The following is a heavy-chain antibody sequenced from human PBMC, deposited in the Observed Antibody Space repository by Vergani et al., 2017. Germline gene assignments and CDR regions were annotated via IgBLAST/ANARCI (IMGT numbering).Heavy chain of an antibody. CDR3: AKRRDGSSSWYKSLYYFDY. D-gene: IGHD6-13*01. J-gene: IGHJ4*02. V-gene: IGHV3-23*01. Sequence: EVQLLESGGGLVQPGGSLRLSCAASGFTFSSYAMSWVRQAPGKGLEWVSAISGSGGSTYYADSVKGRFTISRDNSKNTLYLQMNSLRAEDTAVYYCAKRRDGSSSWYKSLYYFDYWGQGTTVTVSS. CDR1: GFTFSSYA. CDR2: ISGSGGST.